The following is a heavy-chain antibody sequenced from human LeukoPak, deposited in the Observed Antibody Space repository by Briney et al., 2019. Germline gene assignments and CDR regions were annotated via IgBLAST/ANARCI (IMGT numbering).Heavy chain of an antibody. Sequence: PGGSLRLSCAASGFTFSSYAMSWVRQAPGKGLEWVSAISGSGGSTYYADSVKGRFTISRDNSKNTLYLQMNSLRAEDTAVYYCARDWASGWYNGYWGQGTLVTVSS. CDR1: GFTFSSYA. D-gene: IGHD6-19*01. CDR2: ISGSGGST. J-gene: IGHJ4*02. CDR3: ARDWASGWYNGY. V-gene: IGHV3-23*01.